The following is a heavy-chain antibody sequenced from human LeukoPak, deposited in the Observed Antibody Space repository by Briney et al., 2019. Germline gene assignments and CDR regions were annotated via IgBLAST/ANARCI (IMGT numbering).Heavy chain of an antibody. Sequence: SETLSLTCTVSGGSISSSSYYGGWIRQHPGKGLEWIGSIYYSGSTYYNPSLKSRVTISVDTSKNQLSLKLSSVTAADTAVYYCARLKLPGIAAAGTDYWGQGTLVTVSS. CDR2: IYYSGST. V-gene: IGHV4-39*01. CDR3: ARLKLPGIAAAGTDY. J-gene: IGHJ4*02. CDR1: GGSISSSSYY. D-gene: IGHD6-13*01.